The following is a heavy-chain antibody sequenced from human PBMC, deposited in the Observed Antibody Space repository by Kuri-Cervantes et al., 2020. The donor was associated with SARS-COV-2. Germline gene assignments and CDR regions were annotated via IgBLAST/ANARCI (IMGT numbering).Heavy chain of an antibody. Sequence: SETLSLTCTVSGGSISSSSYYWGWIRQPPGKGLEWIGSIYYSGSTYYNPSLKSRVTISVDTSKNQLSLKLSSVTAADTAVYYCARGTVGAPGGGMDVWGQGTTVTVSS. D-gene: IGHD1-26*01. CDR1: GGSISSSSYY. CDR2: IYYSGST. CDR3: ARGTVGAPGGGMDV. V-gene: IGHV4-39*01. J-gene: IGHJ6*02.